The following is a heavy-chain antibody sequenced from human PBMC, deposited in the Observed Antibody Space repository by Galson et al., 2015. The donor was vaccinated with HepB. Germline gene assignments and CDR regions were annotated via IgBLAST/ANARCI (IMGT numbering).Heavy chain of an antibody. J-gene: IGHJ4*02. CDR1: GFTFSSYG. Sequence: SLRLSCAASGFTFSSYGMHWVRQAPGKGLEWVAVISYDGSNKYYADSVKGRFTISRDNSKNTLYLQMNSLRAEDTAVYYCAKDRWMVRGVMDYWGQGTLVTVSS. CDR3: AKDRWMVRGVMDY. CDR2: ISYDGSNK. D-gene: IGHD3-10*01. V-gene: IGHV3-30*18.